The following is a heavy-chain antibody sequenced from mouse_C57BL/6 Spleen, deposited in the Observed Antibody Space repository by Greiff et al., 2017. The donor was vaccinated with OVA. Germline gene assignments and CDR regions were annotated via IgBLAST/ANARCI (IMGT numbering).Heavy chain of an antibody. D-gene: IGHD1-1*02. CDR1: GFTFSSYA. CDR2: ISDGGSYT. V-gene: IGHV5-4*01. CDR3: ARGGTIFRYFDY. J-gene: IGHJ2*01. Sequence: EVQLVESGGGLVKPGGSLKLSCAASGFTFSSYAMSWVRQTPEKRLEWVATISDGGSYTYYPDNVKGRFTISRDNAKNNLYLQMSHLKSEDTAMYYCARGGTIFRYFDYWGQGTTLTVSS.